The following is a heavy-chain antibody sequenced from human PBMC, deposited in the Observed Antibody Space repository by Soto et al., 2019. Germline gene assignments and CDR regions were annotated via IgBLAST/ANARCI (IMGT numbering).Heavy chain of an antibody. CDR2: ISQSGST. D-gene: IGHD2-21*01. J-gene: IGHJ6*02. Sequence: SETLSLTCAVYCGSFSGYHWSWIRQPPGKGLEWIGEISQSGSTNYNPSLKSGITISVDTSKKQFSLRLRSVTAADTAVYYCARGRQISPSTLFRRTGDYSMDVWGQGTTVTVSS. CDR1: CGSFSGYH. V-gene: IGHV4-34*01. CDR3: ARGRQISPSTLFRRTGDYSMDV.